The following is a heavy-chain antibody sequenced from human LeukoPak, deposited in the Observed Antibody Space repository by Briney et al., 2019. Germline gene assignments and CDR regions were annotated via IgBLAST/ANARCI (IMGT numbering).Heavy chain of an antibody. J-gene: IGHJ4*02. Sequence: GGSLRLSCAASGFIFSTHSMNWVRQAPGKGLEWVSYISSSGSPIYYADSVKGRSTISRDNAKNSLYLQMSSLRAEDTAVYYCATAPAAADSCWGQGTLVAVSS. CDR1: GFIFSTHS. D-gene: IGHD6-13*01. CDR3: ATAPAAADSC. CDR2: ISSSGSPI. V-gene: IGHV3-48*04.